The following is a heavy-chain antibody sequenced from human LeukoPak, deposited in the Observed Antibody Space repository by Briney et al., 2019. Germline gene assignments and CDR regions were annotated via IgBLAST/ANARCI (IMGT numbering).Heavy chain of an antibody. V-gene: IGHV1-2*02. J-gene: IGHJ4*02. CDR3: ARESNTGATTYFDY. Sequence: GASVKVSCKASGYTFTGYYMHWVRQAPGQRPEWMGWINPNLAATSYAQKFQDRVTMTSDTSISTAYMELGGLTSDDTAVYYCARESNTGATTYFDYWGQGTLVTVSS. CDR2: INPNLAAT. D-gene: IGHD5-12*01. CDR1: GYTFTGYY.